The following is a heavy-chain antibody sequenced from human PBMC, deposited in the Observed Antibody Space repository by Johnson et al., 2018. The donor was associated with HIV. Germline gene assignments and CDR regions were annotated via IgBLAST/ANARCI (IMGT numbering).Heavy chain of an antibody. V-gene: IGHV3-43D*03. CDR1: GFTFDDYA. D-gene: IGHD3-10*01. CDR2: ISWDGGST. CDR3: AKEPVPSYYGSGSYPRAFDI. J-gene: IGHJ3*02. Sequence: VQLVESGGVVVQPGGSLRLSCAASGFTFDDYAMHWVRQAPGKGLEWVSLISWDGGSTYYADSVKGRFTISRDNSKNYLYLEMNSLRAEDTALNYCAKEPVPSYYGSGSYPRAFDIWGQGTMVTVSS.